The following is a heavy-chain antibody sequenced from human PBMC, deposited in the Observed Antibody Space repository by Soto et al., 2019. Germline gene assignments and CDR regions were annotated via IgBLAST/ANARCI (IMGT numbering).Heavy chain of an antibody. CDR2: ISYDGSNK. Sequence: VQLVESGGGVVQPGRSLRLSCAASGFTFSSYGMHWVRQAPGKGLEWVAVISYDGSNKYYADSVKGRFTISRDNSKNTLYLQMNSLRAEDTAVYYCRTYYYDSSGQADFDYWGQGTLVTVSS. V-gene: IGHV3-30*03. J-gene: IGHJ4*02. D-gene: IGHD3-22*01. CDR3: RTYYYDSSGQADFDY. CDR1: GFTFSSYG.